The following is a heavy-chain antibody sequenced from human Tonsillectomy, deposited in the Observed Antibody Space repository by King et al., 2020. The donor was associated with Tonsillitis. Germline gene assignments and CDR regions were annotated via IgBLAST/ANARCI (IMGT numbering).Heavy chain of an antibody. V-gene: IGHV4-61*03. CDR3: ARDQYDGYTYFDY. J-gene: IGHJ4*02. CDR2: IFYSGSP. CDR1: GGSVSSGNYY. Sequence: VQLQESGPGLVKPSETLSLTCTVSGGSVSSGNYYWSWIRQPPGEGLEWIGNIFYSGSPNYNPSLKSRFALSIDTSKNHFSLNLSSLTAADTAVYYCARDQYDGYTYFDYWGQGTLVTVSS. D-gene: IGHD5-24*01.